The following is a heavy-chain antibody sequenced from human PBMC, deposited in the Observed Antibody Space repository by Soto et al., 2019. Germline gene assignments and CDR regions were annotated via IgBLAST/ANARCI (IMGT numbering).Heavy chain of an antibody. Sequence: PGGSLRLSCAASGFTFSSCAMHWVRQVPGKGLEWLAVVSHDGSLYPYADSVKGRFSISRDNSRKTLYLQMNSLRPEDTAVYYCVKDRSDTWSFDYWGQGTLVTAPQ. CDR3: VKDRSDTWSFDY. V-gene: IGHV3-30*18. CDR1: GFTFSSCA. D-gene: IGHD2-8*02. CDR2: VSHDGSLY. J-gene: IGHJ4*02.